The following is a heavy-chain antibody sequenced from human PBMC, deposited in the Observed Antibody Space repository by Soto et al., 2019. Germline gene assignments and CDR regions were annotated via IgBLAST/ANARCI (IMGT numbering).Heavy chain of an antibody. CDR3: ARVIYNFWTGHNNWFDP. CDR2: IYHSGST. D-gene: IGHD3-3*01. Sequence: PSETLSLTCAVSGGSISSSNWWSWVRQPPGKGLEWIGEIYHSGSTNYNPSLKSRVTISVDKSKNQFSLKLSSVTAADTAVYYCARVIYNFWTGHNNWFDPGGQETLVTFSS. CDR1: GGSISSSNW. V-gene: IGHV4-4*02. J-gene: IGHJ5*02.